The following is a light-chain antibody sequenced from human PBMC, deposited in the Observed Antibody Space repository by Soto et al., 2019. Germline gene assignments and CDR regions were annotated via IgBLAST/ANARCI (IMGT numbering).Light chain of an antibody. J-gene: IGLJ1*01. CDR1: SSDVGGYNY. CDR3: SSYTSSSTYV. Sequence: QSVLTQPRSVSGSPGQSVTISCTGTSSDVGGYNYVSWYQQHPGKAPKLMIYDVSKRPSGVPDRFSGSKSGNTASLTISGLQAEDEPDYYCSSYTSSSTYVFGTGTKVTGL. CDR2: DVS. V-gene: IGLV2-11*01.